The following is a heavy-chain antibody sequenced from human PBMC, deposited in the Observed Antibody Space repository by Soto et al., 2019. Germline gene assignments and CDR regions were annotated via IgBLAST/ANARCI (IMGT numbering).Heavy chain of an antibody. CDR1: GGSVSSGSYY. Sequence: PLETLSLTCTVSGGSVSSGSYYWSWIRQPPGKGLEWIGYIYYSGSTNYNPSLKSRVTISVDTSKNQFSLKLSSVTAADTAVYYCAREQGPGIYGMDVWGQGTTVTVSS. CDR3: AREQGPGIYGMDV. CDR2: IYYSGST. J-gene: IGHJ6*02. D-gene: IGHD1-1*01. V-gene: IGHV4-61*01.